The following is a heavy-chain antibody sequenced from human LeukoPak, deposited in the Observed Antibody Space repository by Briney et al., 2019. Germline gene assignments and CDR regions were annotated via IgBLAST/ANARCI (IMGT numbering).Heavy chain of an antibody. V-gene: IGHV3-33*01. D-gene: IGHD3-10*01. CDR2: IWYDGSNK. CDR3: ASVYNYGSGSYSYDAFDI. Sequence: GGSLRLSCAASGFTFSSYGMHWVRQAPGKGLEWVAVIWYDGSNKYYADSVKGRFTLSRDNSKSTVYLQMNSLRAEDTAVYYCASVYNYGSGSYSYDAFDIWGQGTMITVSS. CDR1: GFTFSSYG. J-gene: IGHJ3*02.